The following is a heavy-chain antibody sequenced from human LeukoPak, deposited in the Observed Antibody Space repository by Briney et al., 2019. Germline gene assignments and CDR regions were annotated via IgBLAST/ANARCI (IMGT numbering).Heavy chain of an antibody. V-gene: IGHV1-18*01. D-gene: IGHD1-26*01. CDR2: ISAYNGNT. J-gene: IGHJ6*02. CDR1: GFTFTSSG. Sequence: ASVKVSCKASGFTFTSSGFSWGRRAPGQGLEWMGWISAYNGNTNYAQKFQDRVTMTTDTSTSTAYMDPRSLRSDDTAVHYCARGGASGSYGLDVWGQGTTVTVAS. CDR3: ARGGASGSYGLDV.